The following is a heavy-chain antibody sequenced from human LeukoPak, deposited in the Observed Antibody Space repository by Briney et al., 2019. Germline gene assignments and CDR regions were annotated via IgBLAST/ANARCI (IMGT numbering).Heavy chain of an antibody. V-gene: IGHV4-59*08. Sequence: PSETLSLTCSVSGGSISSLYWSWIRQPPGKGLEWIGYIYYTGSTNYNPSLKSRVTMFVDMSKNQFSLRLSSVTAADTAVYYCARPYYYDSSGYYDYWGQGTLVTVSS. D-gene: IGHD3-22*01. CDR3: ARPYYYDSSGYYDY. J-gene: IGHJ4*02. CDR2: IYYTGST. CDR1: GGSISSLY.